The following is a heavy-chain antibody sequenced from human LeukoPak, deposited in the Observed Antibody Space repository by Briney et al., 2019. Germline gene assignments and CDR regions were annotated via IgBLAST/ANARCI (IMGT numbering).Heavy chain of an antibody. CDR2: ISSSSSYI. CDR1: GFTFSSYS. J-gene: IGHJ4*02. V-gene: IGHV3-21*01. Sequence: PGGSLRLSCAASGFTFSSYSMNWVRQAPGKGLEWVSSISSSSSYIYYADSVKGRFTISRDNAKNSLYLQMNSLRAEDTAVYYCARGGMSFSGWSGYYHVYWGQGTLVTVSS. CDR3: ARGGMSFSGWSGYYHVY. D-gene: IGHD3-3*01.